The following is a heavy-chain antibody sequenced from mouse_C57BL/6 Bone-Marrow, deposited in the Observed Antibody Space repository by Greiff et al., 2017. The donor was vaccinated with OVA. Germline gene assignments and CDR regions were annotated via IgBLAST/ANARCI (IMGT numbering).Heavy chain of an antibody. Sequence: DVMLVESGGGLVKPGGSLKLSCAASGFTFSDYGMHWVRQAPEKGLEWVAYISSGRSTIYNADTVKGRFTISRDNAKYTLVLQMTSLRSEDTAMYYCAKGGLRRNYYAMDYWGQGTSVTVSS. J-gene: IGHJ4*01. D-gene: IGHD2-4*01. CDR1: GFTFSDYG. CDR3: AKGGLRRNYYAMDY. CDR2: ISSGRSTI. V-gene: IGHV5-17*01.